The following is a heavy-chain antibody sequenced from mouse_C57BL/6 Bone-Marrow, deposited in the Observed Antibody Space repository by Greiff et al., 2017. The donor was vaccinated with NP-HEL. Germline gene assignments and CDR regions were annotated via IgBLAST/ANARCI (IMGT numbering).Heavy chain of an antibody. CDR1: GYTFTSYT. CDR3: ARGGSDYYGRRFAY. D-gene: IGHD1-2*01. Sequence: QVQLKQSGAELARPGASVKMSCKASGYTFTSYTMHWVKQRPGQGLEWIGYINPSSGYTKYNQQFKDKATLTADKSSSTAYMQRSSLTSEDSAVYYCARGGSDYYGRRFAYWGQGTLVTVSA. V-gene: IGHV1-4*01. CDR2: INPSSGYT. J-gene: IGHJ3*01.